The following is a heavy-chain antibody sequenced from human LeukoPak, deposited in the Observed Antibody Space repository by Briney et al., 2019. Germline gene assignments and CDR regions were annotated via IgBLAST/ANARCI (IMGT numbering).Heavy chain of an antibody. D-gene: IGHD1-26*01. J-gene: IGHJ3*02. Sequence: GGSLRLSCAASGFTFDDYAMHWVRQAPGKGLEWVSGISWNSGSLGYADSVKGRFTISRDNAKNSLYLQMNSLRAEDTALYYCAKDMGGPVSRGAFDIWGQGTMVTVSS. CDR1: GFTFDDYA. CDR2: ISWNSGSL. CDR3: AKDMGGPVSRGAFDI. V-gene: IGHV3-9*01.